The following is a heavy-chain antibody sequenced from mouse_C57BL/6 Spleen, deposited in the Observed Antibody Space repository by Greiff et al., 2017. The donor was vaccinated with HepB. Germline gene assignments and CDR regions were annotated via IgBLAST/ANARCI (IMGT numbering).Heavy chain of an antibody. CDR1: GYSFTSYY. CDR2: IYPGSGNT. V-gene: IGHV1-66*01. CDR3: ARGRPYWYFDV. Sequence: QVHVKQSGPELVKPGASVKISCKASGYSFTSYYIHWVKQRPGQGLEWIGWIYPGSGNTKYNEKFKGKATLTADTSSSTAYMQLSSLTSEDSAVYYCARGRPYWYFDVWGTGTTVTVSS. J-gene: IGHJ1*03.